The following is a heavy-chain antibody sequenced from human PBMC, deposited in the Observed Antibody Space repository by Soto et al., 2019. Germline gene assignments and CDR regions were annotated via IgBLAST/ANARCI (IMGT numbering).Heavy chain of an antibody. Sequence: GGSMRLSCAASGFTFSSYAMSWVRQAPGKGLEWVSAISGSGGSTYYADSVKGRFTISRDNSKNTLYLQMNSLKAEDTAVYYCAKAPHYYDSSGYYRAPLDYWGQGTLVTVSS. CDR1: GFTFSSYA. D-gene: IGHD3-22*01. CDR3: AKAPHYYDSSGYYRAPLDY. J-gene: IGHJ4*02. V-gene: IGHV3-23*01. CDR2: ISGSGGST.